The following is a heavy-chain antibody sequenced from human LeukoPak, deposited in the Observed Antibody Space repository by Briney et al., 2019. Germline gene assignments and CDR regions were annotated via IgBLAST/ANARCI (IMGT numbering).Heavy chain of an antibody. CDR3: ARYAGGGPGMDV. J-gene: IGHJ6*02. V-gene: IGHV1-2*06. CDR1: GYTFTGYY. D-gene: IGHD2-2*01. CDR2: INPNSGGT. Sequence: ASVKVSCKASGYTFTGYYMHWVRQAPGQGLEWMGRINPNSGGTNYAQKFQGRVTMTRDTSISTAYMELSRLRSDDTAVYYCARYAGGGPGMDVWGQGTTVTVSS.